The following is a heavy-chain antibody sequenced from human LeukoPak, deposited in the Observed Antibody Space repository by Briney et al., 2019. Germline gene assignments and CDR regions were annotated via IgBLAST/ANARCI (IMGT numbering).Heavy chain of an antibody. V-gene: IGHV3-66*01. Sequence: GSLRLSCAASGFTFSSYSMNWVRQAPGKGLEWVSVIYSGGSTYYADSVKGRFTISRDNSKNTLYLQMNSLRAEDTAVYYCARVSDCSGGSCYPYYFDYWGQGTLVTVSS. D-gene: IGHD2-15*01. CDR2: IYSGGST. CDR1: GFTFSSYS. CDR3: ARVSDCSGGSCYPYYFDY. J-gene: IGHJ4*02.